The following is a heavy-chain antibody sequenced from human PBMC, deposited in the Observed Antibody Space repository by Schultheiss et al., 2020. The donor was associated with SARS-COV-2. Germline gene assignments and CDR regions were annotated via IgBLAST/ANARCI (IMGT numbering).Heavy chain of an antibody. CDR3: AREGGRQQLAFDY. V-gene: IGHV4-61*01. CDR2: IYYSGST. CDR1: GGSISSSSYY. D-gene: IGHD6-13*01. Sequence: SETLSLTCTVSGGSISSSSYYWGWIRQPPGKGLEWIGYIYYSGSTNYNPSLKSRVTISVDTSKNQFSLKLSSVTAADTAVYYCAREGGRQQLAFDYWGQGTLVTVSS. J-gene: IGHJ4*02.